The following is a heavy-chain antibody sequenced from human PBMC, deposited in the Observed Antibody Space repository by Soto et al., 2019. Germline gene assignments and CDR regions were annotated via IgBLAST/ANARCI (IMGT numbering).Heavy chain of an antibody. CDR1: GYTFTSYG. J-gene: IGHJ4*02. CDR3: ARGRYGDY. CDR2: ISAHNGNT. Sequence: QVHLVQSGAEVKKPGASVKVSCKASGYTFTSYGITWVRQAPGQGLEWMGWISAHNGNTDYAQKLQGRGIVTRDTSTSTAYMELRSLISDYTAVYYCARGRYGDYWGQGALVTVSS. D-gene: IGHD1-1*01. V-gene: IGHV1-18*01.